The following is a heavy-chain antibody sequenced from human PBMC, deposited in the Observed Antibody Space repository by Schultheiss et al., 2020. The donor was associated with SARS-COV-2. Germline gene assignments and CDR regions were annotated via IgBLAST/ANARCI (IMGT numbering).Heavy chain of an antibody. Sequence: SGPTLVKPTQTLTLTCTFSGFSLSTSGVGVGWIRQPPGKALEWLALIYCDDDKRYSPSLKSRLTITKDTSKNQVVLTMTNMDPVDTATYYCAHNYRGYSYGYGAFDLWGQGTMVTVSS. V-gene: IGHV2-5*02. D-gene: IGHD5-18*01. CDR2: IYCDDDK. J-gene: IGHJ3*01. CDR3: AHNYRGYSYGYGAFDL. CDR1: GFSLSTSGVG.